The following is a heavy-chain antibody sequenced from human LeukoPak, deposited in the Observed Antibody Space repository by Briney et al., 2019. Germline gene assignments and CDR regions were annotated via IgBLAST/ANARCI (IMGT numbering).Heavy chain of an antibody. V-gene: IGHV4-61*08. J-gene: IGHJ6*02. CDR3: ARGGDSSGYLRYYYYGVDV. D-gene: IGHD3-22*01. CDR2: IYYSGST. Sequence: SETLSLTCTVSGGSISSGGYYWSWIRQHPGKGLEWIGYIYYSGSTYYNPSLKSRVTISVDTSKKQFSLKLSSVTAADTAVYYCARGGDSSGYLRYYYYGVDVWGQGTTVTVSS. CDR1: GGSISSGGYY.